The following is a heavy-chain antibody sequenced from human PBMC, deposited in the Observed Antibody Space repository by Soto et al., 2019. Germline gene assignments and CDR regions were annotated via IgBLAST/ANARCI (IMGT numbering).Heavy chain of an antibody. CDR2: IIPILGIA. Sequence: ASVKVSCKASGGTFSSYTISWVRQAPGQGLEWMGRIIPILGIANYAQKFQGRVTITADKSTSTAYMELSSLRSEDTAVYYCARSVGYCSGGSCYSPYYYYYMDVWGKGTTVTVSS. V-gene: IGHV1-69*02. CDR3: ARSVGYCSGGSCYSPYYYYYMDV. J-gene: IGHJ6*03. D-gene: IGHD2-15*01. CDR1: GGTFSSYT.